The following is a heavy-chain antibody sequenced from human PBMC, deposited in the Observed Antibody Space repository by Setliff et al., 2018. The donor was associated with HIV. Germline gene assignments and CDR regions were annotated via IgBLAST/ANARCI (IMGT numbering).Heavy chain of an antibody. Sequence: ASVKVSCKASRGTFSSYAISWVRQTPGQGLEWMGVIKPRGGGTNYARQFQGRVTMTRDTSTDTVFMELNSLRSEDTAVYYCARDWEFLDYYDSSGHPEYYFDYWGQGTLVTVSS. J-gene: IGHJ4*02. CDR1: RGTFSSYA. CDR2: IKPRGGGT. D-gene: IGHD3-22*01. CDR3: ARDWEFLDYYDSSGHPEYYFDY. V-gene: IGHV1-46*01.